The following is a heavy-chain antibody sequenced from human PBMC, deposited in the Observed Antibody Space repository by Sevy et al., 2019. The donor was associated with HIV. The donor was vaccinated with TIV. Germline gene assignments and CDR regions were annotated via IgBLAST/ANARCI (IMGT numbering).Heavy chain of an antibody. Sequence: GGSLRLSCAASGFTVSSNYMSWVRQAPGKGLEWVSVIYSGGSTYYADSMKGRFPISRDNSKNTLYLQMNSLRAEDTAVYYCARGVSGPNYYGSGSYLHYFDYWGQGTLVTVSS. V-gene: IGHV3-53*01. CDR3: ARGVSGPNYYGSGSYLHYFDY. CDR2: IYSGGST. D-gene: IGHD3-10*01. CDR1: GFTVSSNY. J-gene: IGHJ4*02.